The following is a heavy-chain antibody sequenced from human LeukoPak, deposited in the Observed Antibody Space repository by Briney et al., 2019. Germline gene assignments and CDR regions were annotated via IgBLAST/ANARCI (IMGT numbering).Heavy chain of an antibody. CDR3: ARSLLNSYYYDGSGYYDY. CDR1: GGSISSYY. J-gene: IGHJ4*02. CDR2: IYYSGST. V-gene: IGHV4-59*01. D-gene: IGHD3-22*01. Sequence: SETLSLTCTVSGGSISSYYWSWIRQPPGKGLEWIGYIYYSGSTNYNPSLKSRVTISVDTSKNQFSLKLSSVTAADTAVYYCARSLLNSYYYDGSGYYDYWGQGTLVTVSS.